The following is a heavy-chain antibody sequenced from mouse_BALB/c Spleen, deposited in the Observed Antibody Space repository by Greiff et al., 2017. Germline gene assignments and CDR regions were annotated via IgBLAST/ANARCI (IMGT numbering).Heavy chain of an antibody. CDR1: GYTFTSYW. Sequence: VKLMESGAELAKPGASVKMSCKASGYTFTSYWMHWVKQRPGQGLEWIGYINPSTGYTEYNQKFKDKATLTADKSSSTAYMQLSSLTSEDSAVYYCAIEIHYYGYDYWGQGTTLTVSS. J-gene: IGHJ2*01. CDR3: AIEIHYYGYDY. CDR2: INPSTGYT. V-gene: IGHV1-7*01. D-gene: IGHD1-2*01.